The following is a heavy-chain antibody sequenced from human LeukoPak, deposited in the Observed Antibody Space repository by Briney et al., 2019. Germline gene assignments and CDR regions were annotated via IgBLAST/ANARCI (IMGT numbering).Heavy chain of an antibody. J-gene: IGHJ5*02. Sequence: PGRSLRLSCAASGFTFSSYGMHWVRQAPGKGLEWVAVISYDGSNKYYADSVKGRFTISRDNSKNTLYLQMNRLRAEDTAVYYCAKDPDQLLWFGESPGLSGWFDPWGQGTLVTVSS. V-gene: IGHV3-30*18. CDR1: GFTFSSYG. CDR2: ISYDGSNK. D-gene: IGHD3-10*01. CDR3: AKDPDQLLWFGESPGLSGWFDP.